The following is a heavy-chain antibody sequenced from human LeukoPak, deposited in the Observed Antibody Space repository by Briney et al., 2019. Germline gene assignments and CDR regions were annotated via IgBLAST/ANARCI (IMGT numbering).Heavy chain of an antibody. CDR2: ISPSGGST. D-gene: IGHD6-13*01. J-gene: IGHJ3*02. V-gene: IGHV1-46*01. Sequence: ASVKVSCKAFGYTFTSNYMHWVRQAPGQGLEWMGVISPSGGSTTYAQKFQGRVTLTRDMSTSTDYLELSSLRSEGTAVYYCARGKAAGTEHAFDIWGQGTMVTVSS. CDR1: GYTFTSNY. CDR3: ARGKAAGTEHAFDI.